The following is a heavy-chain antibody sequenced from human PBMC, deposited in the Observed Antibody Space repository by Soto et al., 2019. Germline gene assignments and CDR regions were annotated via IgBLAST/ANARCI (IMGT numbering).Heavy chain of an antibody. CDR1: GGSISSYY. CDR3: ARGRRAFSGSYRFDY. CDR2: IYYSGST. D-gene: IGHD1-26*01. V-gene: IGHV4-59*01. Sequence: SETLSLTCTVSGGSISSYYWSWIRQPPGKGLEWIGYIYYSGSTNYNPSLRSRVTISVDTSKNQFSLKLSSVTAADTAVYYCARGRRAFSGSYRFDYWGQGTLVTVSS. J-gene: IGHJ4*02.